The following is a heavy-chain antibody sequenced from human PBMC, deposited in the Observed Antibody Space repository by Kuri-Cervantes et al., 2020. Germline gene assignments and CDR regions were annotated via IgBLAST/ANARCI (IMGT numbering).Heavy chain of an antibody. D-gene: IGHD5-18*01. V-gene: IGHV3-30*18. CDR1: GFTFSSYA. CDR2: ISYDGSNK. CDR3: AKQNRQLWLPYRKERYYFDY. Sequence: GGSLRLSCAASGFTFSSYAMHWVRQAPGKGLEWVAVISYDGSNKYYADSVKGRFTISRDNSKNTLYLQMNSLRAEDTAVYYCAKQNRQLWLPYRKERYYFDYWGQGTLVTVSS. J-gene: IGHJ4*02.